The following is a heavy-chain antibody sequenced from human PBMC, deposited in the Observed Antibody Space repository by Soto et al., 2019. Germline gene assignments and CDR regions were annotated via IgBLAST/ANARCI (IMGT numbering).Heavy chain of an antibody. J-gene: IGHJ5*02. V-gene: IGHV4-31*03. Sequence: SETLSLTCTVSGFSITSGGYYWSWIRQHPGKGLEWIGYIYYSGNTNYNPSLESRVTISVDTSKNQFALKLSSVTAADTAVYYCARDCERIRGVIIDNWFDPWGQGTLVTVSS. CDR3: ARDCERIRGVIIDNWFDP. CDR2: IYYSGNT. D-gene: IGHD3-10*01. CDR1: GFSITSGGYY.